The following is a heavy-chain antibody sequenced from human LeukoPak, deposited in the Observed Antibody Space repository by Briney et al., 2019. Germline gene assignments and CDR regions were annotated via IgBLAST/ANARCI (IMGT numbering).Heavy chain of an antibody. Sequence: KVSCKGYVYSFTIYWIGWVRQRPGKGLEWMGIINPADSDTRYSPSFQGQVTISTDKSISTAYLKWRSLKASDTDMYYCARLGDYGMDVWGQGNTVAVSS. CDR3: ARLGDYGMDV. V-gene: IGHV5-51*01. CDR2: INPADSDT. CDR1: VYSFTIYW. J-gene: IGHJ6*02.